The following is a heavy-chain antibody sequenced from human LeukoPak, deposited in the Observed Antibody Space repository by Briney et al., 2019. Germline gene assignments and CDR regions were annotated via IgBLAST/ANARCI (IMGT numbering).Heavy chain of an antibody. J-gene: IGHJ2*01. Sequence: SVKVSCKASGGTFSSYAISWVRQAPGQGLEWMGGIIPIFGTANYAQKFQGRVTITADESTSTAYMELSSLRSEDTAVYYCARGSPHWGPVAPREEYFDLWGRGTLITVSS. CDR3: ARGSPHWGPVAPREEYFDL. V-gene: IGHV1-69*13. D-gene: IGHD6-19*01. CDR2: IIPIFGTA. CDR1: GGTFSSYA.